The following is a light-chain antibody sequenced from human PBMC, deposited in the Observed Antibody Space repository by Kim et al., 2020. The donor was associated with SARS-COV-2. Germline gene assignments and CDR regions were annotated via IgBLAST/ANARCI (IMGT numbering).Light chain of an antibody. CDR1: QSVSSSY. Sequence: EIVLTQSPGTLSLSPGERATLSCRASQSVSSSYLAWFQQKPGQAPRLLIYGASSRATGIPDRFSGSESGTEFTLTISRVDPEDFAVYYCQQYGTAPDTFGQGTKLEIK. V-gene: IGKV3-20*01. J-gene: IGKJ2*01. CDR2: GAS. CDR3: QQYGTAPDT.